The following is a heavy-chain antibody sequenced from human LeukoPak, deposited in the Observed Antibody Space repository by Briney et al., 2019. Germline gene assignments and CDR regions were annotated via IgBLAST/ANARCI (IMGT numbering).Heavy chain of an antibody. V-gene: IGHV4-4*02. J-gene: IGHJ6*02. D-gene: IGHD2-8*02. Sequence: PSETLPLTCAVSGGSISSSNWWSWVRQPPGKGLEWIGEIYHSGSTNYNSSLKSRVSISVDTSKNHFSLNLSSVTAADTAVYYCVRSGPYWNYYGMDVWGQGTTVTVSS. CDR3: VRSGPYWNYYGMDV. CDR1: GGSISSSNW. CDR2: IYHSGST.